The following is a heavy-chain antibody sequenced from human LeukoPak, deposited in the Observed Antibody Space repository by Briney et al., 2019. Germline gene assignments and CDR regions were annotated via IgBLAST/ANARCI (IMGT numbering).Heavy chain of an antibody. CDR3: AREGVVPAALDN. V-gene: IGHV1-69*13. CDR1: GGTFISYA. J-gene: IGHJ4*02. Sequence: ASVKVSCKASGGTFISYAISWVRQAPGQGLEWMGGIIPIFGTANYAQKFQGRVTITADESTSTAYMELSSLRSEDTAVYYCAREGVVPAALDNWGQGTLVTVSS. D-gene: IGHD2-2*01. CDR2: IIPIFGTA.